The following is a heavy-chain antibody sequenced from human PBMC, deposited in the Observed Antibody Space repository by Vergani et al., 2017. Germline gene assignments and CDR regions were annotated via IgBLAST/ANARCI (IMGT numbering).Heavy chain of an antibody. Sequence: QVQLQESGPGLVKPSQTLSLTCTVSGGSISSGGYYWSWIRQHPGKGLEWIGYIHYSGSTNYNSSLKSRVTIAVDTSKNQFSLKLSSVTAADTAVYYCARRRATTSYWYFDRWGRGTLVTVSS. CDR3: ARRRATTSYWYFDR. V-gene: IGHV4-61*08. J-gene: IGHJ2*01. D-gene: IGHD5-12*01. CDR1: GGSISSGGYY. CDR2: IHYSGST.